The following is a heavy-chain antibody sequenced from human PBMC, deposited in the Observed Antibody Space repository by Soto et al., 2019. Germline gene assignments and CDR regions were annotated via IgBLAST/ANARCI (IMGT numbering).Heavy chain of an antibody. CDR3: ARLRGSYKYGMDV. J-gene: IGHJ6*02. CDR2: IYYSGST. D-gene: IGHD3-16*01. V-gene: IGHV4-39*01. CDR1: GGSISSSSYY. Sequence: PSETLSLTCTVSGGSISSSSYYWGWIRQPPGKGLEWIGSIYYSGSTYYNPSLKSRVTISVDTSKNQFSLKLSSVTAADTAVYYCARLRGSYKYGMDVWGQGTTVTVSS.